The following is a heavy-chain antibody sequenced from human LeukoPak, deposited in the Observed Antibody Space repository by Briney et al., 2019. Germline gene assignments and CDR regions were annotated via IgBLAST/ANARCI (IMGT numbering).Heavy chain of an antibody. D-gene: IGHD2-15*01. Sequence: GGSLRLSCAASGFTFSSYAMHWVRQAPGKGLEWVAVISYGGSNKYYADSVKGRFTISRDNSKNTLYLQMNSLRAEDTAVYYCARAEGYCSGGSCDGSWFDPWGQGTLVTVYS. CDR2: ISYGGSNK. CDR3: ARAEGYCSGGSCDGSWFDP. V-gene: IGHV3-30*04. CDR1: GFTFSSYA. J-gene: IGHJ5*02.